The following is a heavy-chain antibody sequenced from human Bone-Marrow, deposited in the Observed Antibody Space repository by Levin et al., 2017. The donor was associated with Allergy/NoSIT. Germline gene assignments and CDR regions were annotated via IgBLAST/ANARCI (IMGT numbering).Heavy chain of an antibody. CDR2: IYHSGNT. CDR1: GDSISDYY. V-gene: IGHV4-59*01. CDR3: ERDEGVATGGFDN. J-gene: IGHJ4*02. D-gene: IGHD2-15*01. Sequence: SETLSLTCTVSGDSISDYYWSWIRQPPGKGLEWIGYIYHSGNTNANPSLTSRVTISMETSKNKFSLKLSSVTAADTAVYYCERDEGVATGGFDNWGQGTLVTVSS.